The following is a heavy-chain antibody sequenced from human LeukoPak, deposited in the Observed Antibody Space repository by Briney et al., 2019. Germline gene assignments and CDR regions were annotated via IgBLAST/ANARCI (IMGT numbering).Heavy chain of an antibody. CDR1: GGSIRSYY. J-gene: IGHJ4*02. CDR2: IYYSGST. V-gene: IGHV4-59*01. D-gene: IGHD5-24*01. Sequence: SETLSLTCTVSGGSIRSYYWSWIRQPPGKGLEWIGYIYYSGSTNYNPSLKSRVTISVDTSKNQFSLKLSSVTAADTAVYYCARSGTDGYNAFDYRGQGTLVTVSS. CDR3: ARSGTDGYNAFDY.